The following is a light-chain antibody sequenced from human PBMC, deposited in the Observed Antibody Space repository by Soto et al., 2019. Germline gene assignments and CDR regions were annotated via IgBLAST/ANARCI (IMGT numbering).Light chain of an antibody. CDR3: QQSYRAACT. V-gene: IGKV1-39*01. Sequence: DIQMTQSPSSLSASVGDRVTITCRASQSISSYLNWYQQKPGKAPKFLIYVASTLQSGVPSRFSGSGSGTDFSLTITSLQPEDFATCYCQQSYRAACTFGQGTKLEIK. CDR2: VAS. CDR1: QSISSY. J-gene: IGKJ2*02.